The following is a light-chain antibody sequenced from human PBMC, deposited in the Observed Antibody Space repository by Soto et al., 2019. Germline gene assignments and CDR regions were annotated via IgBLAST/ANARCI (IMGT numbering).Light chain of an antibody. CDR1: SGHSSYA. V-gene: IGLV4-69*01. J-gene: IGLJ3*02. CDR2: LNSDGSH. Sequence: QSVLTQSPSASASLGASVKLTCTLSSGHSSYAIAWHQQQPEKGPRYLMKLNSDGSHSKGDGIPDRFSGSSSGAERYLTISSLQSEDEADDYCQTWGTGIWVFGGGTKLTVL. CDR3: QTWGTGIWV.